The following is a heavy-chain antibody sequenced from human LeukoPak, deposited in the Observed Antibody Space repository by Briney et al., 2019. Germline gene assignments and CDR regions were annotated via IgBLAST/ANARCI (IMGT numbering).Heavy chain of an antibody. D-gene: IGHD1-26*01. CDR1: GYTFTDYY. J-gene: IGHJ4*02. Sequence: GASVKVSCKASGYTFTDYYMHWVRQAPGQGLEWMGWINPNSGGTNYAQKFQGRVTMTRDTSTSTAYMELSSLRSDDTAMYYCARSYSGFGYALHDYWGQGTLVTVSS. CDR2: INPNSGGT. CDR3: ARSYSGFGYALHDY. V-gene: IGHV1-2*02.